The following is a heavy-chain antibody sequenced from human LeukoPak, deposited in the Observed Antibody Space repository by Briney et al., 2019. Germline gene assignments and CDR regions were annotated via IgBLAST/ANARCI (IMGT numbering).Heavy chain of an antibody. CDR2: ISVSGGST. CDR3: ATEGWYGAFDI. D-gene: IGHD6-19*01. CDR1: GFTFSSYA. Sequence: GESLRLSCAASGFTFSSYAMSWVRQAPGKGLEWVSVISVSGGSTSYADSVKGRFTISRDNSKNTLYLQMNSLRAEDTAVYYCATEGWYGAFDIWGQGTMVTVSS. J-gene: IGHJ3*02. V-gene: IGHV3-23*01.